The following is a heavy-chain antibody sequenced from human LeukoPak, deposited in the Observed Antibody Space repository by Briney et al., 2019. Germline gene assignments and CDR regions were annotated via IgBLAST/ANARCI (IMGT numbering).Heavy chain of an antibody. Sequence: RPSETLSLTCAVSGYSISSGYYWGWIRQPPGKGLEWIGSIYYSGSTHYNPSLKSRVTISVDTSKNQFALKLNAVTAADTAVYHCARNDGSGYLDYWGQGTLVTVSS. D-gene: IGHD3-22*01. CDR1: GYSISSGYY. CDR3: ARNDGSGYLDY. V-gene: IGHV4-38-2*01. CDR2: IYYSGST. J-gene: IGHJ4*02.